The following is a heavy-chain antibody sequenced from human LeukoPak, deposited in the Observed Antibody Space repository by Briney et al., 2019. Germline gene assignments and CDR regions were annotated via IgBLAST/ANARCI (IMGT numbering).Heavy chain of an antibody. CDR2: INHSRST. J-gene: IGHJ4*02. D-gene: IGHD3-16*01. V-gene: IGHV4-34*01. Sequence: SETLSLTCAVYGGSFSGYYWSWIRQSPEKGLEWIGEINHSRSTNYNPSLKSRVTISVDTSKNQFSLKLSSVTAADTAVYYCGRQRAAIWGFDSWGQGTLVTVSS. CDR3: GRQRAAIWGFDS. CDR1: GGSFSGYY.